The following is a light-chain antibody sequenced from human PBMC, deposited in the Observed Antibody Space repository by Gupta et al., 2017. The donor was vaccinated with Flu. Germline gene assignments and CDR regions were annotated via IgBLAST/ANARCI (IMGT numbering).Light chain of an antibody. Sequence: SPGQTASITCSGDKLGDKYTCWYQQKPGQSPVLVIYQDIRRPSGIPERFSGSNSGNTATMXIXGTQTIXEADYFCKEWASGAVVFGGGTKLTVL. J-gene: IGLJ3*02. CDR2: QDI. CDR3: KEWASGAVV. CDR1: KLGDKY. V-gene: IGLV3-1*01.